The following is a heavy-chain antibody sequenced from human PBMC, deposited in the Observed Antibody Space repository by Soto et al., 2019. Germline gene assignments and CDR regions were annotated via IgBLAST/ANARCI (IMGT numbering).Heavy chain of an antibody. CDR1: GYTFTSYD. J-gene: IGHJ4*02. D-gene: IGHD2-8*02. V-gene: IGHV1-8*01. Sequence: QVQLVQSGAEVKKPGASVKVSCKASGYTFTSYDFNWVRQATGQGLEWLGWMNPNSGTTGYAQRFQGRATMTGNTAISTAYMELSSLRSEDTAMYYCARVACTGGRCYYDYWGQGTLVTVSS. CDR2: MNPNSGTT. CDR3: ARVACTGGRCYYDY.